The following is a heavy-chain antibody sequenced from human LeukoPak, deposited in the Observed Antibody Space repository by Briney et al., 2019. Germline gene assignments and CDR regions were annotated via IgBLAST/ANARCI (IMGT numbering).Heavy chain of an antibody. CDR3: ARGPPSIKKVGYFDY. CDR2: INPSGGST. Sequence: ASVKVSCKASGGTFSSYAISWVRQAPGQGLEWMGIINPSGGSTSYAQKFQGRVTMTRDTSTSTVYMELSSLRSEDTAVYYCARGPPSIKKVGYFDYWGQGTLVTVSS. D-gene: IGHD6-6*01. CDR1: GGTFSSYA. J-gene: IGHJ4*02. V-gene: IGHV1-46*01.